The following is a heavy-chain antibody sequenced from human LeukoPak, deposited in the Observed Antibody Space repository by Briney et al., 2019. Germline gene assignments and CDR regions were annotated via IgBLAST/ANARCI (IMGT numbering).Heavy chain of an antibody. D-gene: IGHD6-19*01. CDR2: IYTSGST. J-gene: IGHJ5*02. CDR1: GGSISSGGYY. CDR3: ARVGEVAGFVWFDP. Sequence: SQTLSLTRTLSGGSISSGGYYWSWIRQPAGKGLEWIGRIYTSGSTNYNPSLKSRVTISVDTSKNQFSLKLSSVTAADTAVYYCARVGEVAGFVWFDPWGQGTLVTVSS. V-gene: IGHV4-61*02.